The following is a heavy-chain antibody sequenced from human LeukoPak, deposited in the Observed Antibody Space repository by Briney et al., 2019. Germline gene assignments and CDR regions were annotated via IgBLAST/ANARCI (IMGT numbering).Heavy chain of an antibody. V-gene: IGHV4-59*01. CDR3: ARAGHYYDSSGYYLRDYYFDY. CDR1: GGSISSYY. J-gene: IGHJ4*02. CDR2: IYYSGST. D-gene: IGHD3-22*01. Sequence: SETLSLTCTVSGGSISSYYWSWIRQPPGKGLEWIGYIYYSGSTNYNPSLKSRVTISVDTSKNQFSLKLSSVSAADTAVYYCARAGHYYDSSGYYLRDYYFDYWGQGTLVTVSS.